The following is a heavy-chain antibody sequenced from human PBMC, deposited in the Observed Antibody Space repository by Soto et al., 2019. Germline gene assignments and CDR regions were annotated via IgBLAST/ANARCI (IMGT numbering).Heavy chain of an antibody. J-gene: IGHJ6*02. Sequence: GASVKVSCKASGYTFTSYGISWVRQAPGQGLEWMGWISAYNGNTNYAQKLQGRVTMTTDTSTSTAYMELRSLRSDDTAVYYCARDWDDFWSGYGMDVWGQGTTVTVSS. CDR2: ISAYNGNT. CDR3: ARDWDDFWSGYGMDV. CDR1: GYTFTSYG. D-gene: IGHD3-3*01. V-gene: IGHV1-18*01.